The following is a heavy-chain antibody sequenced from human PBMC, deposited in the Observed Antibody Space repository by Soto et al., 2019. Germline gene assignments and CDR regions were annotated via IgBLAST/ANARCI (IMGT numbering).Heavy chain of an antibody. Sequence: ASVKVSCKASGYTFTSYGISWVRQAPGQGLEWMGWISAYNGNTNYAQKLQGRVTMTTDTSTSTAYMELRSLRSDDTAVYYCARLVDTAMVTQWFDPWGQGTLVTVSS. CDR3: ARLVDTAMVTQWFDP. D-gene: IGHD5-18*01. CDR2: ISAYNGNT. V-gene: IGHV1-18*01. J-gene: IGHJ5*02. CDR1: GYTFTSYG.